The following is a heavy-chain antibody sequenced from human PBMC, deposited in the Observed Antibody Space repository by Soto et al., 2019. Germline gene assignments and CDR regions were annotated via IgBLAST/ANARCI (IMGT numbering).Heavy chain of an antibody. D-gene: IGHD6-6*01. Sequence: GSGPTLVNPTQTLTLTCTFSGFSLSSSAVGVGWIRQPPGKALEWLALIYWDDDRRYSPSLKSRLTITKDTSKNHVVLTMTNMDLVDTATYYCAHSSAARRSLDFWGQGTLVTVSS. CDR1: GFSLSSSAVG. CDR2: IYWDDDR. J-gene: IGHJ4*02. V-gene: IGHV2-5*02. CDR3: AHSSAARRSLDF.